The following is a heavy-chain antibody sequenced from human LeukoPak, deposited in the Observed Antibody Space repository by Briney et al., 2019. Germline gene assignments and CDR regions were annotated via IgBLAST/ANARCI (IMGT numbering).Heavy chain of an antibody. V-gene: IGHV1-18*04. CDR2: ISAYNGNT. Sequence: ASVKVSCKASGYSLTDYYLHWVRQAPGQRLEWMGWISAYNGNTNYAQKLQGRVTMTTDTSTSTAYMELRSLRSDDTAVYYCARGRPGDYEYYYYMDVWGKGTTVTVSS. CDR1: GYSLTDYY. D-gene: IGHD4-17*01. J-gene: IGHJ6*03. CDR3: ARGRPGDYEYYYYMDV.